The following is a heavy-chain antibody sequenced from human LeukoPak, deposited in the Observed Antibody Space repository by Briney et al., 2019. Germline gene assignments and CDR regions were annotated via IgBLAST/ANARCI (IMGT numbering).Heavy chain of an antibody. CDR1: GFTFSSYA. CDR3: AKGGVSSGFKRPYYCDY. CDR2: ISGSGGST. D-gene: IGHD6-19*01. Sequence: GGSLTLSCAASGFTFSSYAMSWVRQAPGKGLEWVSGISGSGGSTYYADSVKGRFTISRDNSKNTLYLQLNSLRAEDTAVYYCAKGGVSSGFKRPYYCDYWGQGTLVTVSS. J-gene: IGHJ4*02. V-gene: IGHV3-23*01.